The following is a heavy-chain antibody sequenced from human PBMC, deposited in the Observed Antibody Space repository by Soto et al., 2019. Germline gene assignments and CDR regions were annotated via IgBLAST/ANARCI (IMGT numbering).Heavy chain of an antibody. V-gene: IGHV5-51*01. CDR2: IYPGDSDT. CDR1: GYSFTSYW. Sequence: GESLKISCKGSGYSFTSYWIGWVRQMPGKGLEWMGIIYPGDSDTRYSPSFQGQVTISADKSISTAYLQWSSLKASDTAVYYCARNQVAGPPEGWFDPWGQGTLVTVSS. D-gene: IGHD6-19*01. CDR3: ARNQVAGPPEGWFDP. J-gene: IGHJ5*02.